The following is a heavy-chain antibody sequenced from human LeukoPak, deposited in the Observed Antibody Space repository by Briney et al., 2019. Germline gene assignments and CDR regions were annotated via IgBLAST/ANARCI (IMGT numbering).Heavy chain of an antibody. Sequence: SETLPLTCTVSGASISSGSYYWSWIRQPAGKGLEWIGRIYTSGSTNYNPSLKSRVTISIDTSKNQFSLKLSSVTAADTAVYYCATMTTSWYRFDPWGQGTLVTVSS. CDR3: ATMTTSWYRFDP. CDR2: IYTSGST. D-gene: IGHD6-13*01. V-gene: IGHV4-61*02. J-gene: IGHJ5*02. CDR1: GASISSGSYY.